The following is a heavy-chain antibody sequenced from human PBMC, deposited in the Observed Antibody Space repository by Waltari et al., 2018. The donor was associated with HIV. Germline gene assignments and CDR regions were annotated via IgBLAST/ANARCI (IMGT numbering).Heavy chain of an antibody. D-gene: IGHD1-26*01. CDR2: INPSSGGT. CDR3: ARANVRGWDLLQGFDY. CDR1: AYTLPALY. J-gene: IGHJ4*02. V-gene: IGHV1-2*02. Sequence: QVAQVQPEAEENKPGASVKHSCKASAYTLPALYTHWVRQAPGQGLEWMGWINPSSGGTNYAQKFQGRVTMTRYTSISSAYMEQGRLRSDDTAVYCCARANVRGWDLLQGFDYWGQGTLVTVSS.